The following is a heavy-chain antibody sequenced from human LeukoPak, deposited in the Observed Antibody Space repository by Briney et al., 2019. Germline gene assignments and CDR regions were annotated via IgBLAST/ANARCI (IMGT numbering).Heavy chain of an antibody. CDR1: GGTFSSYA. Sequence: ASVKVSCKASGGTFSSYAISWVRQAPGQGLEWMGGIIPIFGTANYAQKFQGRVTITADESTSTAYMELSSLRSEDTAVYCCARHPGPNDAFDIWGQGTMVTVAS. V-gene: IGHV1-69*01. CDR2: IIPIFGTA. CDR3: ARHPGPNDAFDI. J-gene: IGHJ3*02.